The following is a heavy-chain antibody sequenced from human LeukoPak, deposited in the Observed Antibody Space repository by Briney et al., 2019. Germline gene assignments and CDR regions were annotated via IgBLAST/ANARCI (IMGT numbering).Heavy chain of an antibody. D-gene: IGHD1-26*01. J-gene: IGHJ4*02. CDR2: IYPGDSDT. CDR1: GDSFANYW. CDR3: ARPGGSEY. Sequence: GESLKISCQSFGDSFANYWIGWVRQMPGKGLEWMGIIYPGDSDTRYSPSFQGQVTISADKSITTAYLQWSSLKASDTAMYYCARPGGSEYWGQGTLVTVSS. V-gene: IGHV5-51*01.